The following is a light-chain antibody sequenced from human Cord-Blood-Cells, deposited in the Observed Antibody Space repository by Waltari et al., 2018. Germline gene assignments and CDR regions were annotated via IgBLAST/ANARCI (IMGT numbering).Light chain of an antibody. J-gene: IGLJ2*01. Sequence: ALTQPASVPGAPGQACPVSGTGTSSVVGGYSSVPWYQQHPGKAPKLMIYDVSNRPSGFSKRFSGSKSGNTASLTISGLQAEDEADYYCSSYTSSSTVIFGGGTKLTVL. CDR1: SSVVGGYSS. V-gene: IGLV2-14*01. CDR2: DVS. CDR3: SSYTSSSTVI.